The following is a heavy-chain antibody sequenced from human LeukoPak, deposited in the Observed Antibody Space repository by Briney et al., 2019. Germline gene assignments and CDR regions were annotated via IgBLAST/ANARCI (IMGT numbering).Heavy chain of an antibody. CDR1: GGSISSYY. CDR2: IYTSGST. CDR3: AREGYSYGYDY. V-gene: IGHV4-4*08. J-gene: IGHJ4*02. Sequence: SETLSLTCTVSGGSISSYYWSWTRQPPGKGLEWIGRIYTSGSTNYNPSLKSRVTISVDTSKNQFSLKLSSVTAADTAVYYCAREGYSYGYDYWGQGTLVTVFS. D-gene: IGHD5-18*01.